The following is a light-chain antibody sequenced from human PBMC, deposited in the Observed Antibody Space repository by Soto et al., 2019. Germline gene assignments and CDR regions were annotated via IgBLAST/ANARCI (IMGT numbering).Light chain of an antibody. V-gene: IGLV2-14*01. J-gene: IGLJ1*01. CDR1: SSDVGLYDY. CDR2: VVS. CDR3: SSYTSDSSYV. Sequence: QSALTQAAYVSGSPAQSLTIPCTGTSSDVGLYDYVSWYQQHPGKAPQLMIYVVSNRPSGVSNRFSASKSGNTASLFISGLQAEDEADYYCSSYTSDSSYVFGSGTKVTVL.